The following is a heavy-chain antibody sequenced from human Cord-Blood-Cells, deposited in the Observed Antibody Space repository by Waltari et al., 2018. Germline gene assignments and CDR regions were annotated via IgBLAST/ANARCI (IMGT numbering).Heavy chain of an antibody. V-gene: IGHV2-26*01. CDR3: ARILWSGYYYYYYYYMDV. D-gene: IGHD3-3*01. Sequence: QVTLKESGPVLVKPTETLTLTCTVSGFSLSNARMGVSWIRQPPGKALEWLAHIFSNDEKSYSTSLKSRLTISKDTSKSQVVLTMTNMDPVDTATYYCARILWSGYYYYYYYYMDVWGKGTTVTVSS. CDR2: IFSNDEK. CDR1: GFSLSNARMG. J-gene: IGHJ6*03.